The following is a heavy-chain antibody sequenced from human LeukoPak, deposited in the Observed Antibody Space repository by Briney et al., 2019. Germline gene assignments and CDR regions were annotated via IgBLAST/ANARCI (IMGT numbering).Heavy chain of an antibody. Sequence: GGSLRLSCAASGFTFSSYAMHWVRQAPGKGLEWVANTNPDGSIKYYVDSVNGRFTISRDNAKNSLYLQMNSLRAEDTAVYYCVSGFLQWLYWGQGTLVTVSS. CDR1: GFTFSSYA. CDR2: TNPDGSIK. V-gene: IGHV3-7*01. J-gene: IGHJ4*02. D-gene: IGHD3-3*01. CDR3: VSGFLQWLY.